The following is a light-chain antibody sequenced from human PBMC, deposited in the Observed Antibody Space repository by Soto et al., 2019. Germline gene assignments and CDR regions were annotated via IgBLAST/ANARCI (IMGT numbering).Light chain of an antibody. CDR1: QTVSSH. CDR2: HTS. J-gene: IGKJ5*01. Sequence: EVIMTQSPATLSVSPGERATLSCRASQTVSSHLAWYQQKNGQAPRLLIYHTSIRATGIPARFSGSASGTEFILTISSLQSEDLAVYYCQQYHTWPPSTTFGQGTRLEIK. V-gene: IGKV3D-15*01. CDR3: QQYHTWPPSTT.